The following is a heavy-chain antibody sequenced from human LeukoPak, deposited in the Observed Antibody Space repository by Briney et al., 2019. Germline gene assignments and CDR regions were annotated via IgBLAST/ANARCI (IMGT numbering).Heavy chain of an antibody. Sequence: SETLSLICAVSGYSISSGYYWGWIRQPPGKGLEWIGSIYHSGSTYYNPSLKSRVTISVDTSKNQFSLKLSSVTAADTAVYYCARVLGGYYGSGNLPWGYFQRWGQGTLVTVSS. CDR2: IYHSGST. V-gene: IGHV4-38-2*01. CDR1: GYSISSGYY. CDR3: ARVLGGYYGSGNLPWGYFQR. J-gene: IGHJ1*01. D-gene: IGHD3-10*01.